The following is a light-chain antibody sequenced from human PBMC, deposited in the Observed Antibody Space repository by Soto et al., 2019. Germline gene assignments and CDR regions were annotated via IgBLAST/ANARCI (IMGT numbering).Light chain of an antibody. J-gene: IGKJ1*01. V-gene: IGKV3-11*01. Sequence: EIVLTQSPATLSLSPGERATLSCRASQSVSSYLAWYQQKPGQAPRLLIYDASNRATGIPARFSGSGSGTDFTLTISSLEPEDFAVYYCQQRSNCLWTLGQGTKVEIK. CDR3: QQRSNCLWT. CDR1: QSVSSY. CDR2: DAS.